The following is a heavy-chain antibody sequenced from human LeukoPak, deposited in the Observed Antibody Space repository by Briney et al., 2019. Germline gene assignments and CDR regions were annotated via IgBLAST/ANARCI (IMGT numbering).Heavy chain of an antibody. CDR3: ARDTGAHADFDY. Sequence: ASVKVSCKASGYTFTNYYMHWVRQAPGQGLEWMGIISPSGGSTSYAQRFQGRVTMTRDTSTSTLYMELSRLRSEDTAVYYCARDTGAHADFDYWGQGTLVTVSS. D-gene: IGHD4-11*01. V-gene: IGHV1-46*01. CDR1: GYTFTNYY. J-gene: IGHJ4*02. CDR2: ISPSGGST.